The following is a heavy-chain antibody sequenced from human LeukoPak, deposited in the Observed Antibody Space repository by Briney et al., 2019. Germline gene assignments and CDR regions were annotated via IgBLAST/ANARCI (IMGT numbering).Heavy chain of an antibody. Sequence: PSETLSLTCTVSGGSISSGSYYWSWIRQPAGKGLEWIGRMYTSGSTNYNPSLKSRVTISVDTSKNQFSLKLSSVTAADTAMYYCARETRSGGSLLRGNWFDPWGQGTLVTVSS. CDR2: MYTSGST. V-gene: IGHV4-61*02. CDR3: ARETRSGGSLLRGNWFDP. J-gene: IGHJ5*02. D-gene: IGHD2-15*01. CDR1: GGSISSGSYY.